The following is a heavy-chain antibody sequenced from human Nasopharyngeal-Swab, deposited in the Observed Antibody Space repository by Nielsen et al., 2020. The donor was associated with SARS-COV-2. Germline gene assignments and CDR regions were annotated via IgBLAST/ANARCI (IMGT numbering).Heavy chain of an antibody. Sequence: LSLTCAASGFTFSSYEMNWVRQAPGKGLEWVSYISSSGSTIYYADSVKGRFTISRDNAKNSLSLQMNSLRAEDTAVYYCARDFGYYDSSGPYWGQGTLVTVSS. CDR1: GFTFSSYE. D-gene: IGHD3-22*01. CDR2: ISSSGSTI. CDR3: ARDFGYYDSSGPY. J-gene: IGHJ4*02. V-gene: IGHV3-48*03.